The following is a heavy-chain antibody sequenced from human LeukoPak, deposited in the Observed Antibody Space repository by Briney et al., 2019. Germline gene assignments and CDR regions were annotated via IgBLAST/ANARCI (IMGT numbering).Heavy chain of an antibody. D-gene: IGHD2-8*01. J-gene: IGHJ4*02. CDR1: GYTFTGYY. CDR2: MNPNSGNT. CDR3: ARDLVDNACDF. Sequence: ASVKVSCKASGYTFTGYYMHWVRQAPGQGLEWMGWMNPNSGNTGYAQKFQGRVTITRNTSISTAYMELSSLRSEDTAVYYCARDLVDNACDFWGQGTLVTVSS. V-gene: IGHV1-8*03.